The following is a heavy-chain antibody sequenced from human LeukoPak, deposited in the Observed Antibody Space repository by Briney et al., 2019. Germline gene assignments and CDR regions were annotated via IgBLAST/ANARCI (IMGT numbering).Heavy chain of an antibody. CDR1: GYTFTGYY. D-gene: IGHD3-10*01. CDR3: ARDYGSGSYYPKYYFDY. Sequence: AASVKVSCKASGYTFTGYYMHWVRQAPGQGLEWMGWINPNSGGTNYAQKFQGRVTMTRDTSISTAYMELSRLRSDDTAVYYCARDYGSGSYYPKYYFDYWGQGTLVTVSS. J-gene: IGHJ4*02. CDR2: INPNSGGT. V-gene: IGHV1-2*02.